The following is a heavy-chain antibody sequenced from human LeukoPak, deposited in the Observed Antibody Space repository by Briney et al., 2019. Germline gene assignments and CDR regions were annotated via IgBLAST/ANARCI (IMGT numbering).Heavy chain of an antibody. D-gene: IGHD1-14*01. Sequence: GGSLRLSCAASGFTVSANYMSWVRQAPGKGLEWVSIIYSDGSTYYADSVKGRFTFSRDTYRNMLRLQMNSLGVEDTAVYYCARDTRNTLTNGMDVWGQGTTVTVSS. CDR3: ARDTRNTLTNGMDV. V-gene: IGHV3-53*01. J-gene: IGHJ6*02. CDR1: GFTVSANY. CDR2: IYSDGST.